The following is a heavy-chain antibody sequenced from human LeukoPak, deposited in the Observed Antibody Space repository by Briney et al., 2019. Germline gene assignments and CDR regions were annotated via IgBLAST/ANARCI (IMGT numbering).Heavy chain of an antibody. CDR2: IYYSGST. V-gene: IGHV4-59*01. CDR3: ASVNSLTTTVTTGVWFDP. Sequence: PSETLSLTCTVSGGSISSYYWSWIRQPPGKGLEWIGYIYYSGSTNYNPSLKSRVTVSVDTSKNQFSLKLSFVTAADTAVYYCASVNSLTTTVTTGVWFDPWGQGTLVTVSS. J-gene: IGHJ5*02. CDR1: GGSISSYY. D-gene: IGHD4-11*01.